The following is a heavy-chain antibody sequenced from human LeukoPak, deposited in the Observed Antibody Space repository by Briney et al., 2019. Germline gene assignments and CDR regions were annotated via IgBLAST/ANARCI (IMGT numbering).Heavy chain of an antibody. V-gene: IGHV4-4*02. D-gene: IGHD6-19*01. Sequence: PSETLSLTCVVSGGSINNNDWWNWVRQPPGKGLEWIGEIYHSGSTNYNPSLKSRVTMSVDKSKNQFSLKLSSVTAADTAVYFCARDRGAVAGTDYWGQGTLVTVSS. CDR3: ARDRGAVAGTDY. CDR1: GGSINNNDW. J-gene: IGHJ4*02. CDR2: IYHSGST.